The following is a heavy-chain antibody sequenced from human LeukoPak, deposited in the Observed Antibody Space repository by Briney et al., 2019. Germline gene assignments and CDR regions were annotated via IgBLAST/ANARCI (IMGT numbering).Heavy chain of an antibody. CDR2: IYYSGST. J-gene: IGHJ2*01. CDR3: ARVALGYCSSTSCSDWYFDL. D-gene: IGHD2-2*01. CDR1: GGSISSYY. V-gene: IGHV4-59*01. Sequence: SETLSLTCTVSGGSISSYYWSWIRQPPGKGLEWIGYIYYSGSTNYNPSLKSRVTISVDTSKNQFSLKLSSVTAADTAVYYCARVALGYCSSTSCSDWYFDLWGRGTPVTVSS.